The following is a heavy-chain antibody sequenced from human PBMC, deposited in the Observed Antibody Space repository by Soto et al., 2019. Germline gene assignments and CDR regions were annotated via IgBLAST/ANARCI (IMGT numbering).Heavy chain of an antibody. CDR1: GYTLTELS. CDR3: VEVAGSRVGRAYYFDY. Sequence: ASVKVSCKVSGYTLTELSMHWVRQAPGKGLEWMGGFDPEDGETNYAQKFQGRVTMTEDTSTDTAYMELSSLRSEATAVYYCVEVAGSRVGRAYYFDYWGQGTLVTVSS. V-gene: IGHV1-24*01. D-gene: IGHD6-19*01. CDR2: FDPEDGET. J-gene: IGHJ4*02.